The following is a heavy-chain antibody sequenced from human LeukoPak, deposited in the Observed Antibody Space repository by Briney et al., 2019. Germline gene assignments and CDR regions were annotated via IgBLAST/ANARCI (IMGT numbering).Heavy chain of an antibody. CDR2: ISSRSRTI. D-gene: IGHD7-27*01. J-gene: IGHJ4*02. CDR3: ARPGAAGSFDY. Sequence: PGGSLRLSCAASGFIFSSYDFNWVRQAPGKGLEWVSYISSRSRTIYYADSVKGRFTISRDNAQKSLYLQINSLRAEDTAVYYCARPGAAGSFDYWGQGTLVTVSS. V-gene: IGHV3-48*04. CDR1: GFIFSSYD.